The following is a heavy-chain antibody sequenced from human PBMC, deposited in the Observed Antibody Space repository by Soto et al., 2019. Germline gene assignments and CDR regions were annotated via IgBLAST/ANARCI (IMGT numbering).Heavy chain of an antibody. CDR2: LIPIFGTA. V-gene: IGHV1-69*01. CDR1: GGTFSSYA. CDR3: ANSQGGSSSLDIYYYYYYGMDV. Sequence: QVQLVQSGAEVKKPGAAVKVSCKAPGGTFSSYAISWVRQSPGQGREWMGGLIPIFGTARYAQKFQGRVTTTEEEYTSTGYMELSSLRSEDTAVYSCANSQGGSSSLDIYYYYYYGMDVWGQGTTVTVSS. D-gene: IGHD2-15*01. J-gene: IGHJ6*02.